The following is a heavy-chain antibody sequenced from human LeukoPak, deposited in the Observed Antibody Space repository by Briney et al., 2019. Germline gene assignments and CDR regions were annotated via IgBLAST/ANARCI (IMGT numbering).Heavy chain of an antibody. Sequence: GGSLSLSCAASGFTLSSFAMHWVRQAPGKGLEWVAVISYDGSNKYYADSVKGRFTLSRDNSKNTQYLQVNSLRAEDTSIYYCASWAHSGYWIATFDYWGHGTLVTVSS. CDR3: ASWAHSGYWIATFDY. V-gene: IGHV3-30*04. J-gene: IGHJ4*01. D-gene: IGHD3-22*01. CDR2: ISYDGSNK. CDR1: GFTLSSFA.